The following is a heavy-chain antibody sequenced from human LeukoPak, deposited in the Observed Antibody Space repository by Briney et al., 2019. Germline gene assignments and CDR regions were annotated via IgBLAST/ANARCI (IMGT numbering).Heavy chain of an antibody. D-gene: IGHD6-13*01. CDR2: IGRSGVNT. Sequence: GESLRLSCAASGFTFSSYAMSWVRQAPGKGLEWVSSIGRSGVNTYYADSVKGRFTISRDNSKNTLHLQMNSLRAEDTAVYYCAKDREAAAAPLNWFDPWGQGTLVAVSS. CDR3: AKDREAAAAPLNWFDP. V-gene: IGHV3-23*01. CDR1: GFTFSSYA. J-gene: IGHJ5*02.